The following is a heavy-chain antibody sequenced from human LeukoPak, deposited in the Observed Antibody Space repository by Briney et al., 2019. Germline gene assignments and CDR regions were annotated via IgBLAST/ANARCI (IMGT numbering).Heavy chain of an antibody. V-gene: IGHV4-38-2*01. CDR3: ASVSPGGWYSWRRAFDI. CDR2: IYHSGST. J-gene: IGHJ3*02. D-gene: IGHD6-19*01. Sequence: SETLSLTCAVSGYSISSGYYWGWIRQPPGKGLEGIGSIYHSGSTYYNPSLKSRVTISVDTSKNQFSLKLSSVTAADTAVYYCASVSPGGWYSWRRAFDIWGQGTMVTVSS. CDR1: GYSISSGYY.